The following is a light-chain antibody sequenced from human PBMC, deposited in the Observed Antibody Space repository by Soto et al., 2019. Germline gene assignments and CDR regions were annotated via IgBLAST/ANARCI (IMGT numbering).Light chain of an antibody. J-gene: IGKJ1*01. CDR3: QQYNSPWT. Sequence: DIQMTQSPSTLSASVRDRVTITCRASQSISSWLAWYQQKPGKAPKLLIYRASSLESGVPSRFSGSGSGTEFTLTISSLQPDDFATYYGQQYNSPWTFGQGTMVEIK. CDR2: RAS. CDR1: QSISSW. V-gene: IGKV1-5*03.